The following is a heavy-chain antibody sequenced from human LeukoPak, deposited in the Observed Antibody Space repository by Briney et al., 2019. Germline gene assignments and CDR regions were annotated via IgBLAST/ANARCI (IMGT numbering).Heavy chain of an antibody. Sequence: GGSLRLSCAASGFTFSSYWMSWVRQVPGKGLEWVAHINPHGSAKYYVDSVKGRFTISRDNAENSLYLQMNSLTTEDTAVYYCVGWASSSSSSVFNYWGQGTLVTVSS. CDR3: VGWASSSSSSVFNY. CDR2: INPHGSAK. V-gene: IGHV3-7*01. J-gene: IGHJ4*02. D-gene: IGHD6-6*01. CDR1: GFTFSSYW.